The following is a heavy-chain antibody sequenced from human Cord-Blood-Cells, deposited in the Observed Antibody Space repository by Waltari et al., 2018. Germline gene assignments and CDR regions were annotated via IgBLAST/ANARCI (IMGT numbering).Heavy chain of an antibody. D-gene: IGHD3-10*01. CDR3: ARPIYGSVFPFDY. V-gene: IGHV4-39*01. CDR2: IYYSGST. J-gene: IGHJ4*02. Sequence: QLQLQESGPGLVKPSETLSLTCTVSGGSISSSSYYWGWIRQPPGKGLEWIGSIYYSGSTYYHPSLKSRVTISVDTSKNQFSLKLSSVTAADTAVYYCARPIYGSVFPFDYWGQGTLVTVSS. CDR1: GGSISSSSYY.